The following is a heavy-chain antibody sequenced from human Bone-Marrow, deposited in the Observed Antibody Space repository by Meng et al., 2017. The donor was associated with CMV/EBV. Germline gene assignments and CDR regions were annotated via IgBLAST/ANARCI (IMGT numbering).Heavy chain of an antibody. CDR3: ASGGRGKYYDFWSGYSYFDY. V-gene: IGHV1-18*01. CDR1: GYIFPNDG. J-gene: IGHJ4*02. CDR2: YSTYNGKT. D-gene: IGHD3-3*01. Sequence: ASVKVSCKASGYIFPNDGISWVRQDPGQGHEWMGWYSTYNGKTNYAQSFLGRVTVTADTSTSTVYMELRSLRSDDTAVYYCASGGRGKYYDFWSGYSYFDYWGQGTLVTVSS.